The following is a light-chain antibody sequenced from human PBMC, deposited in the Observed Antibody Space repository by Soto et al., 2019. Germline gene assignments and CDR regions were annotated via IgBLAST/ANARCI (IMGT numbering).Light chain of an antibody. CDR2: DVS. CDR3: SSYTSATTYV. J-gene: IGLJ1*01. V-gene: IGLV2-14*01. Sequence: QSALNQPASVSGSPGQSITISCTGTSSDVGAYNYDSWYQQYPGEAPKVIIYDVSHRPAGVSNRFSGSKSGNTASLTISALQTQDEADYYCSSYTSATTYVFGTGTTLTVL. CDR1: SSDVGAYNY.